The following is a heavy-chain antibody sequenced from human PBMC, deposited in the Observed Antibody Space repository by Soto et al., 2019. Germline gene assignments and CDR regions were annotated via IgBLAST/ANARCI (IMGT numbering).Heavy chain of an antibody. CDR1: GGTFSSYA. Sequence: SVKVSCKAPGGTFSSYAISWVRHAPGQGLEWMGGIIPIFGTANYAQKFQGRVTITADESTSTAYMELSSLRSEDTAVYYCARAGDYYGGNKNWFDTWGQGTLVTVSS. V-gene: IGHV1-69*13. J-gene: IGHJ5*02. D-gene: IGHD4-17*01. CDR3: ARAGDYYGGNKNWFDT. CDR2: IIPIFGTA.